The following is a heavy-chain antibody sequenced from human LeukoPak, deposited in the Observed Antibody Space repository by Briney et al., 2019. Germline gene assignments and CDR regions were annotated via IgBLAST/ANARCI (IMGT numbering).Heavy chain of an antibody. J-gene: IGHJ4*02. V-gene: IGHV3-23*01. CDR2: ISGSGGAT. CDR1: GFTFSSYP. Sequence: GGSLRLSCAASGFTFSSYPMNWVRQAPGKGLEWVSVISGSGGATFYGDSAQGRFTIYRDNSRDTLYLQMNSLTAEDTAVYYCGKYLQTTVGANDYWSQGTLVTVSS. CDR3: GKYLQTTVGANDY. D-gene: IGHD1-26*01.